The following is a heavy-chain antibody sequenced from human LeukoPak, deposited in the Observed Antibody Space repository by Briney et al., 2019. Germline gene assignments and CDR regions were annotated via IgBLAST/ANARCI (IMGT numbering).Heavy chain of an antibody. CDR2: INWNGGSR. J-gene: IGHJ6*03. V-gene: IGHV3-20*04. Sequence: GGSLRLSCAASGFSFDDYGMSWVRQAPGKGLGWVSGINWNGGSRGYADSVKGRFTISRDNAKNSLYLQMNSLRAEDTALYYCARVSGGDGYNYGYYYYYMDVWGKGTTVTVSS. CDR3: ARVSGGDGYNYGYYYYYMDV. CDR1: GFSFDDYG. D-gene: IGHD5-24*01.